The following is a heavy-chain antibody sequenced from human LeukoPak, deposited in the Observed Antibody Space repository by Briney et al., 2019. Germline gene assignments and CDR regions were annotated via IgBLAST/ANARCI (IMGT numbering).Heavy chain of an antibody. J-gene: IGHJ4*02. CDR2: ISGSGGST. CDR3: AKRGTFY. CDR1: GFTFSTSA. V-gene: IGHV3-23*01. Sequence: PGGSLRLSCSAFGFTFSTSAMSWVRQAPGKGLEWVSTISGSGGSTYYADSVKGRFTISRDNSKNTLFLQMNSLRAEDTAMYYCAKRGTFYWGQGTLVTVSS. D-gene: IGHD1-1*01.